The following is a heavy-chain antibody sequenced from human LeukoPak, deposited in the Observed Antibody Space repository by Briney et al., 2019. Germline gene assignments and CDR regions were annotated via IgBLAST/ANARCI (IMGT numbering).Heavy chain of an antibody. J-gene: IGHJ4*02. CDR3: ATTPVVTPHGHFDY. CDR2: ISSSSVTI. V-gene: IGHV3-48*01. D-gene: IGHD4-23*01. Sequence: GGSLRLSCAASGFTFNSYGMNWVRQAPGKGLEWLSYISSSSVTIHYADSVKGRFTISRDNAQRSLYLQMTSLRAEDTAVYYCATTPVVTPHGHFDYWGQGTLVSVSS. CDR1: GFTFNSYG.